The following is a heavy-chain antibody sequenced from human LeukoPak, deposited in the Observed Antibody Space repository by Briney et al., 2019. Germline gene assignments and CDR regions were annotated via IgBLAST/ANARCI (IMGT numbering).Heavy chain of an antibody. CDR2: AYYRSKWRT. V-gene: IGHV6-1*01. CDR3: ARDKYCSRDACSFDY. J-gene: IGHJ4*02. Sequence: SQTLSLTCAISGDSVSSNSVAWNWIRQSPARGLEWLGRAYYRSKWRTDYAVSVKSRITINADTSKNQFSLQLNSVTPEDTAMYYCARDKYCSRDACSFDYWAQGTLVTVSS. D-gene: IGHD2-2*01. CDR1: GDSVSSNSVA.